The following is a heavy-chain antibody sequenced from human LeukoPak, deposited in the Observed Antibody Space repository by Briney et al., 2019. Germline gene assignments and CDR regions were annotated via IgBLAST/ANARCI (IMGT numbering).Heavy chain of an antibody. CDR2: ISYDGSNK. CDR3: AYNSQHAFDI. V-gene: IGHV3-30-3*01. CDR1: GFTFSSYW. J-gene: IGHJ3*02. D-gene: IGHD5-24*01. Sequence: PGGSLRLSCAASGFTFSSYWMSWVRQAPAKGLEWVAVISYDGSNKYYADSVKGRFTISRDNSKNTLYLQMNSLRAEDTAVYYCAYNSQHAFDIWGQGTMVTVSS.